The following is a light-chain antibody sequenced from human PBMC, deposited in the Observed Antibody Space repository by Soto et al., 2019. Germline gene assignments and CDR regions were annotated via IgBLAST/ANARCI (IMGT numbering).Light chain of an antibody. V-gene: IGKV1-39*01. CDR2: AAS. J-gene: IGKJ1*01. CDR3: QQTYTYHRT. Sequence: DIQMTQSPSSLSASVGDRVTITCRASQSITTYLNWYQQKPGKAPKLLIYAASNLQSGVPSRFSGSASGTDFTLTIGSLQPEXFATYFCQQTYTYHRTFGQGTRVDIK. CDR1: QSITTY.